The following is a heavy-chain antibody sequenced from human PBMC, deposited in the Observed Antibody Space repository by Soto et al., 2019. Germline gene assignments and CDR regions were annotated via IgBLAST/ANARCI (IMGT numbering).Heavy chain of an antibody. CDR1: GGTFSGYD. V-gene: IGHV1-69*01. D-gene: IGHD3-9*01. Sequence: QVQLVQSGAEVQKPGSSVKVSCRASGGTFSGYDITWVRQAPGHGLGWMGEIVPILGIPSYAQKFQGRVTIKADESTSTVHVELSNLRSEDSAVYYCARGGFYEILTGSYPIDAFHLWGQGTMVTVSS. CDR2: IVPILGIP. J-gene: IGHJ3*01. CDR3: ARGGFYEILTGSYPIDAFHL.